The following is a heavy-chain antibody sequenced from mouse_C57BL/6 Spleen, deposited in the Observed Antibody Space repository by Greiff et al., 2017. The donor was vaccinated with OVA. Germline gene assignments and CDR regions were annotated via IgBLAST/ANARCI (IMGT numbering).Heavy chain of an antibody. CDR2: INPSNGGT. CDR1: GYTFTSYW. J-gene: IGHJ1*03. V-gene: IGHV1-53*01. D-gene: IGHD1-1*01. Sequence: QVQLKQPGTELVKPGASVKLSCKASGYTFTSYWMHWVKQRPGQGLEWIGNINPSNGGTNYNEKFKSKATLTVDKSSSTAYMQLSSLTSEDSAVYYCARLIITTVRYFDVWGTGTTVTVSS. CDR3: ARLIITTVRYFDV.